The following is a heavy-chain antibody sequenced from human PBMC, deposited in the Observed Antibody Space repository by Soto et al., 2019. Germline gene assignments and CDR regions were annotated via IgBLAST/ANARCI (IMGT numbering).Heavy chain of an antibody. Sequence: QVTLKESGPVLVKPTETLTLTCTVSGLSLNNDRLGVSWIRQPPGKALEWLAHIFSNDDKSYSTSLKSRLTIPKDTSRSQVVLTMTNMDPVDSATYYCALIKDCSRTDCYLAPFDPWGQGTLVPVSS. CDR1: GLSLNNDRLG. V-gene: IGHV2-26*01. J-gene: IGHJ5*02. CDR3: ALIKDCSRTDCYLAPFDP. CDR2: IFSNDDK. D-gene: IGHD2-2*01.